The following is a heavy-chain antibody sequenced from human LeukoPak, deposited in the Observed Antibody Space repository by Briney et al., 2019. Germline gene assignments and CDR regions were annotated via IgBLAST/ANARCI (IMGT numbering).Heavy chain of an antibody. V-gene: IGHV3-15*01. J-gene: IGHJ4*02. D-gene: IGHD5-24*01. Sequence: GGSLRLSCAASGFTFSNAWMSWVRQAPGKGLEWDGRIKSKTNGRTTDYAPPVKGRFTISTDDSKNTLYLQMNSLKTDVTAVYYCTTRRDGCGQGTLVTVSS. CDR3: TTRRDG. CDR2: IKSKTNGRTT. CDR1: GFTFSNAW.